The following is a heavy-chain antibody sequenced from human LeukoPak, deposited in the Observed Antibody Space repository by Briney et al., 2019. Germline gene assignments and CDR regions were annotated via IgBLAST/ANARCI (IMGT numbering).Heavy chain of an antibody. CDR2: LIPIFGTA. Sequence: GSSVQVSCKASGGTFSSYAISWVRQAPGQGLEWMGGLIPIFGTANYAQQLQGRDTITADKSTSTADMELSSLRSEDTAVYYFARWEMNYSGYDGDWFDPWGQGTLVTVSS. D-gene: IGHD5-12*01. V-gene: IGHV1-69*06. CDR1: GGTFSSYA. CDR3: ARWEMNYSGYDGDWFDP. J-gene: IGHJ5*02.